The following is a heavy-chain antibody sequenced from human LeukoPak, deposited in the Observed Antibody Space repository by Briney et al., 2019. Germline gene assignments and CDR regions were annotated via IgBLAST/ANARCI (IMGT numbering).Heavy chain of an antibody. J-gene: IGHJ4*02. CDR1: GGSISSSSYY. V-gene: IGHV4-39*01. Sequence: PSETLSLTCTVSGGSISSSSYYWGWIRQPPGKGLEWIGSIYYSGSTYYNPSLKSRVTISVDTSKNQFFLKLSSVTAADTAVYYCAISYCSSTSCYKYFDYWGQGTLVTVSS. D-gene: IGHD2-2*02. CDR3: AISYCSSTSCYKYFDY. CDR2: IYYSGST.